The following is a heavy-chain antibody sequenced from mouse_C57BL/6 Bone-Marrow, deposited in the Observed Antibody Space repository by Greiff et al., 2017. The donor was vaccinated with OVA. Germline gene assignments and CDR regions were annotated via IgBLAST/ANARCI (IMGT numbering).Heavy chain of an antibody. CDR1: RFTFTDYY. Sequence: EVMLVESGGGLVQPGGSLSLSCAASRFTFTDYYMSWVRQPPGKALAWLGFIRNKANGYTTEYSASVKGRFTISRDNSQSILYLQMNALRAEDSATYYCASPPYYYGSSYWYFDVWGTGTTVTVSS. D-gene: IGHD1-1*01. J-gene: IGHJ1*03. CDR2: IRNKANGYTT. CDR3: ASPPYYYGSSYWYFDV. V-gene: IGHV7-3*01.